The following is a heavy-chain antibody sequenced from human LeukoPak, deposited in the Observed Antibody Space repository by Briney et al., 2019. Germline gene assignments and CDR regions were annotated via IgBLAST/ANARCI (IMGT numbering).Heavy chain of an antibody. CDR2: ADSNGGT. CDR1: GFSVSNNY. D-gene: IGHD3-3*01. J-gene: IGHJ6*03. V-gene: IGHV3-53*01. Sequence: GGYLRLSCAASGFSVSNNYITWVRQAPGEGLEWVSVADSNGGTWYTDSVKGRFTISRDYSKNTLSLKMNSLRAEDTSVYYCAREFGSVFWSGQYYMDVWGKGTPVTVSS. CDR3: AREFGSVFWSGQYYMDV.